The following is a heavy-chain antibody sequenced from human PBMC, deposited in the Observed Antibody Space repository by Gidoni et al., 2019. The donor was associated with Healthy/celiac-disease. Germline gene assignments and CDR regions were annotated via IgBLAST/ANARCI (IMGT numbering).Heavy chain of an antibody. Sequence: EVQLLESGGGLVQPGGSLRLSCAASGFTFSSYAMSWVRQAPGKGLEWVSAISGSGGSTYYADSVKGRFTISRDNSKNTLYLQMNSLRAEDTAVYYCAKDKLLRPYYYYGMDVWGQGTTVTVSS. CDR3: AKDKLLRPYYYYGMDV. D-gene: IGHD1-26*01. V-gene: IGHV3-23*01. CDR1: GFTFSSYA. J-gene: IGHJ6*02. CDR2: ISGSGGST.